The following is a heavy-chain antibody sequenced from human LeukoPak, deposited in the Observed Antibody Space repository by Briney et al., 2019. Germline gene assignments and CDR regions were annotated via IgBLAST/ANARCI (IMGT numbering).Heavy chain of an antibody. D-gene: IGHD6-6*01. CDR2: IFYSGGT. CDR3: ARHSGRQYRPARRDY. CDR1: GGSISNYY. Sequence: PSETLSLTCTVSGGSISNYYWTWIRQPPGKGLEWIGYIFYSGGTSYNPSLKSRVTISVDTSKNQFSLKLSSVTAADTAVYYCARHSGRQYRPARRDYWGQGTLVTVSS. V-gene: IGHV4-59*08. J-gene: IGHJ4*02.